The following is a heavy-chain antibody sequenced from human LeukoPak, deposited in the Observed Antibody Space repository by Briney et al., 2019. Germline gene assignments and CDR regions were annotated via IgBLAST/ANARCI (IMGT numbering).Heavy chain of an antibody. CDR3: AKDLSGGTSSWSRVFDY. V-gene: IGHV3-30*18. J-gene: IGHJ4*02. CDR1: GFTFSSYG. D-gene: IGHD6-13*01. CDR2: ISYDGSNK. Sequence: PGRSLRLSSVASGFTFSSYGMHRVRQAPGKGLEWVAVISYDGSNKYYADSVKGRFTISRDNYKKTLYLQINSLRAEDRVVYYCAKDLSGGTSSWSRVFDYWGQGTLVTVSS.